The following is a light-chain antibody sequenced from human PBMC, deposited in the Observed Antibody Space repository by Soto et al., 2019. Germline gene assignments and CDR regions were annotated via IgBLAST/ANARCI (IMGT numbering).Light chain of an antibody. V-gene: IGKV1-5*03. J-gene: IGKJ1*01. CDR1: QSISIW. Sequence: DLHMTQSPSTLSASVGDRVTITCRASQSISIWLAWYQQKPGKAPNLLIYKTSSLETGVPSRFSGSGSVTEFTLTISSLQPDDFATYYCQHWNDYSWTFGQGTKVEVK. CDR3: QHWNDYSWT. CDR2: KTS.